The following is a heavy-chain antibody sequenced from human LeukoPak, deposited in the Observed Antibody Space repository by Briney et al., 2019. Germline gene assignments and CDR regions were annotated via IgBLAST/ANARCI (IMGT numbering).Heavy chain of an antibody. CDR3: TSGTVLVTR. CDR1: GFTFSGSA. J-gene: IGHJ4*02. Sequence: GGALRLSCAASGFTFSGSAMHGVRQASGKGLEWVGRIRSKANSYATAYAASVKGRFTISRDDSKNTAYLQMNSLKTEDPAVYYCTSGTVLVTRWGQGTLVTVSS. D-gene: IGHD2-8*02. V-gene: IGHV3-73*01. CDR2: IRSKANSYAT.